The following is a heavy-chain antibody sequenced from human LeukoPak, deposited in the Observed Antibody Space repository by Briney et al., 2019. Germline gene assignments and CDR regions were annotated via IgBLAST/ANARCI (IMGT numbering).Heavy chain of an antibody. J-gene: IGHJ4*02. D-gene: IGHD3-3*01. Sequence: SVKVSRKASGGTFSGYTISWVRQAPGQGLEWMGRIIPILGIANYAQKLQGRVTITADKSTSTAYMELSSLRSEDTAVYYCARAIDDFWSGYPDYWGQGTLVTVSS. CDR3: ARAIDDFWSGYPDY. V-gene: IGHV1-69*02. CDR1: GGTFSGYT. CDR2: IIPILGIA.